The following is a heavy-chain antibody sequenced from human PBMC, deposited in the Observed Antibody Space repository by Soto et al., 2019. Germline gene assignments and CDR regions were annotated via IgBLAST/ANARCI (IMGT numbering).Heavy chain of an antibody. CDR2: ISSNSAYI. V-gene: IGHV3-21*01. Sequence: GGSLRLSCAASGFTFRRFTINWGRQAPGKGLEWGSTISSNSAYIYYTDALRGRFTISRDNAKNSLHLQMNSLRAEDTAVYYCTRDASRDSSARGWFDPWGPGTLVTVSS. CDR3: TRDASRDSSARGWFDP. CDR1: GFTFRRFT. D-gene: IGHD6-13*01. J-gene: IGHJ5*02.